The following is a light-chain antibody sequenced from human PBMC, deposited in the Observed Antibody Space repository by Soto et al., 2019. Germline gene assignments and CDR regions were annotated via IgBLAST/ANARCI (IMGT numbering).Light chain of an antibody. V-gene: IGLV2-14*01. CDR2: EVN. CDR1: SSDVGGYNY. Sequence: QSVLTQPPSASGSPGHSITISCTGTSSDVGGYNYVSWYEQHPCNAPRVMIYEVNNRPSGVPNRFSGSKSGNTASLTISGLQAEDEADYYCSSKTSSRTPFVFGTGTKSPS. J-gene: IGLJ1*01. CDR3: SSKTSSRTPFV.